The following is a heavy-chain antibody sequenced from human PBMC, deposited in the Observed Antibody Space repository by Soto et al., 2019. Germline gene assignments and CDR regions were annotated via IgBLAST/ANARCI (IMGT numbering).Heavy chain of an antibody. J-gene: IGHJ6*02. CDR1: GFTFTYYS. Sequence: EVQLLESGGGLVQPGGPLRLSCVASSGFTFTYYSTSWVRQAPGKGLEWVAHISGRGDTTNYADSVKGRFTISRDNFKSTLYLQMNSLRADDTAVYYCADPVPAANHYDYYDMDVWGQGTTVTVSS. V-gene: IGHV3-23*01. CDR3: ADPVPAANHYDYYDMDV. D-gene: IGHD2-2*01. CDR2: ISGRGDTT.